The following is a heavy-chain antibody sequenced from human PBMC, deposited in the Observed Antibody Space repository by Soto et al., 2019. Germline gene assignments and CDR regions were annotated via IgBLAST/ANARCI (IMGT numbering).Heavy chain of an antibody. J-gene: IGHJ4*02. Sequence: QITLKESGPSLVKPTQTLTLTCSFSGFSLSTSAVAVAWIRQPPGKALEWLALIFGDDDKRYSPSLRSRLTITKDTSKNQVVLTMTNIDPVDTATYYCARPETRHIGPFEYWGQGTLVTVSS. D-gene: IGHD2-21*01. V-gene: IGHV2-5*02. CDR3: ARPETRHIGPFEY. CDR1: GFSLSTSAVA. CDR2: IFGDDDK.